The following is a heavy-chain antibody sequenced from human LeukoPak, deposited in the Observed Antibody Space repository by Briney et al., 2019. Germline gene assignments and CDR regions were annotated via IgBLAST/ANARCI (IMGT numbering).Heavy chain of an antibody. V-gene: IGHV4-59*08. D-gene: IGHD6-19*01. Sequence: PSETLSLTCTVSGGSISSYYWSWIRQPPGKGLEWIGYIYYSGSTNYNPSLKSRVTISVDTSKNQFSLKLSSVTAADTAVYYCARGSGSSGPDYWGQGTLVTVSS. CDR1: GGSISSYY. CDR3: ARGSGSSGPDY. J-gene: IGHJ4*02. CDR2: IYYSGST.